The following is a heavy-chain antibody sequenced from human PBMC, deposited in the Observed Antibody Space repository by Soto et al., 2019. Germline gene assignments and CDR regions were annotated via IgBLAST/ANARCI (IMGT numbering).Heavy chain of an antibody. Sequence: GGSLRLSCAASGFTFSSYGMHWVRQAPGKGLEWVAVISYDGSNKYYADSVKGPFTISRDNSKNTLYLQMNSLRAEDTAVYYCAKDISSSWYVHLDYWGQGTLVTVSS. V-gene: IGHV3-30*18. J-gene: IGHJ4*02. CDR1: GFTFSSYG. CDR2: ISYDGSNK. D-gene: IGHD6-13*01. CDR3: AKDISSSWYVHLDY.